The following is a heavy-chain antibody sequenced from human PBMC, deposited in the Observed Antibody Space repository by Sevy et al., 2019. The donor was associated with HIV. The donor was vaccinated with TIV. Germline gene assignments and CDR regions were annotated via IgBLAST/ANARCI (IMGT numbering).Heavy chain of an antibody. V-gene: IGHV4-39*01. J-gene: IGHJ6*02. CDR3: ARPSGLYYYYAMHV. CDR2: IYYTGST. D-gene: IGHD3-10*01. Sequence: SETLSLTCIVSGGSISSDSYYWGWIRQPPGKGLEWIGSIYYTGSTYYNPSLKSRVTISSDTSKNQFSLRLSSVTAADTALYFCARPSGLYYYYAMHVWGQGTTVTVSS. CDR1: GGSISSDSYY.